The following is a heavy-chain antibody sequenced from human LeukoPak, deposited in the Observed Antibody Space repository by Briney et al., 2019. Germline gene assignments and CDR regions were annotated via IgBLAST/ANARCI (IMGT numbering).Heavy chain of an antibody. J-gene: IGHJ1*01. V-gene: IGHV3-23*01. CDR1: GGSFSGYY. CDR3: AKGSSGYYPEYFQH. Sequence: PSETLSLTCAVYGGSFSGYYWSWVRQAPGKGLEWVSAISGSGGSTYYADSVKGRFTISRDNSKNTLYLQMNSLRAEDTAVYYCAKGSSGYYPEYFQHWGQGTLVTVSS. D-gene: IGHD3-22*01. CDR2: ISGSGGST.